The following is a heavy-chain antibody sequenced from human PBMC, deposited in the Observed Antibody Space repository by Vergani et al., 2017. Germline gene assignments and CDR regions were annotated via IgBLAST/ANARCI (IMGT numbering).Heavy chain of an antibody. D-gene: IGHD3-3*01. CDR1: GGSISSYY. CDR3: ARGKSGDFWSGYTSYYYYYMDV. Sequence: QVQLQQWGAGLLKPSETLSLTCTVSGGSISSYYWSWIRQPPGKGLEWIGYIYYSGSTNYNPSLKSRFTISVDTSKNQFSLKLSSVTAADTAVYYCARGKSGDFWSGYTSYYYYYMDVWGKGTTVTVSS. CDR2: IYYSGST. V-gene: IGHV4-59*01. J-gene: IGHJ6*03.